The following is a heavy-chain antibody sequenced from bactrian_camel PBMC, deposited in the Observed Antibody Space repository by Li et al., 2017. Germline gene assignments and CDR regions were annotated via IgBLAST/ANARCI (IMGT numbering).Heavy chain of an antibody. J-gene: IGHJ4*01. CDR2: LNIDGKT. Sequence: HVQLVESGGGSVPVGGSLRLSCVSSVGYVFSSHCMGWFLQAPGKEREGVAALNIDGKTTYADSVKGRFTISQDSAKNTLFLQMNSLKAEDTAMYYCATRRYCTSISPAAFGNWGQGTQVTVS. CDR3: ATRRYCTSISPAAFGN. D-gene: IGHD1*01. CDR1: GYVFSSHC. V-gene: IGHV3S53*01.